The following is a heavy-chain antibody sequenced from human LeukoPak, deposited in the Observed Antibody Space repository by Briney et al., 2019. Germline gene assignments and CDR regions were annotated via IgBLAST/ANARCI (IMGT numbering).Heavy chain of an antibody. J-gene: IGHJ4*02. CDR3: ASIAAADIDY. D-gene: IGHD6-13*01. CDR2: IYYSGST. V-gene: IGHV4-59*08. CDR1: GGSISSYY. Sequence: SETLSLTCTVSGGSISSYYWSWIRQPPGKGLEWIGYIYYSGSTNYNTSLKSRVTISVDTSKNQFSLKLSSVTAADTAVYYCASIAAADIDYWGQGTLVTVSS.